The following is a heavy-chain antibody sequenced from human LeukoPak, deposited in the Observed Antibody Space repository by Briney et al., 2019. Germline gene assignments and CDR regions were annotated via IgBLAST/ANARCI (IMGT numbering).Heavy chain of an antibody. V-gene: IGHV3-11*01. CDR3: ARVVLKKWHVGGVACDL. Sequence: PGGSLRLSSATPGFPSSEYLMSWVCQAPGKGLEWVSYISSSGSTIYYADSVKGRFTISRDNAKNSLSLQMNRLRAEATAVFYCARVVLKKWHVGGVACDLWGQGTMVTVSS. D-gene: IGHD3-16*01. CDR2: ISSSGSTI. CDR1: GFPSSEYL. J-gene: IGHJ3*01.